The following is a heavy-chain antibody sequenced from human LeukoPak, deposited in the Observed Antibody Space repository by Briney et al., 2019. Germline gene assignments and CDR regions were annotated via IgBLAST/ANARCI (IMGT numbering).Heavy chain of an antibody. V-gene: IGHV4-30-4*01. CDR2: ICYSGST. Sequence: SQTLSLTCTVSGGSISSGDYYWSWIRQPPGKGLEWIGYICYSGSTYYTPSLKSRVTMSVDTSKNQFSLKLSSVTAADTAVYYCARAGVVPAAIGALDYWGQGTLVTVSS. CDR3: ARAGVVPAAIGALDY. CDR1: GGSISSGDYY. D-gene: IGHD2-2*02. J-gene: IGHJ4*02.